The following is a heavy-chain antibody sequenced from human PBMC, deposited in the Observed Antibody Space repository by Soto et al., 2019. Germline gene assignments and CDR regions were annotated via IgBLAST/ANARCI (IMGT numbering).Heavy chain of an antibody. CDR1: GVSISSSNW. D-gene: IGHD2-21*02. V-gene: IGHV4-4*02. CDR3: ARDPNGDTPINY. CDR2: IYHSGRT. J-gene: IGHJ4*02. Sequence: QVQLQESGPGLVKPSGTLSLTCTVSGVSISSSNWWTWVRQPPGKGLEWIGEIYHSGRTNYNPSLKSRVTISVDKSKNQFSLHLSSVTAADTAIYYCARDPNGDTPINYWGQGTLVTVSS.